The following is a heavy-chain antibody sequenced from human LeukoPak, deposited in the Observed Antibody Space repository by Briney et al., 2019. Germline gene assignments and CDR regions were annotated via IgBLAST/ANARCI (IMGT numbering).Heavy chain of an antibody. J-gene: IGHJ3*02. V-gene: IGHV4-34*01. CDR3: ARGGGYSYGYQGAFDI. CDR1: GGSFSGYY. Sequence: SETLSLTCAVYGGSFSGYYWSWIRQPPGKGLEWIGEINHSGSTNYNPSLKSRVTISVDTSKNQFSLKLSSVTAADTAVYYCARGGGYSYGYQGAFDIWGQGTMVTVSS. CDR2: INHSGST. D-gene: IGHD5-18*01.